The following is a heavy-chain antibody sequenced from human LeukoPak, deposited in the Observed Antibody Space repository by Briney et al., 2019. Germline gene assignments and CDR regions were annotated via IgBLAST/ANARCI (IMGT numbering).Heavy chain of an antibody. CDR3: TRPRSGTPFDY. CDR2: IRSKANSYAT. V-gene: IGHV3-73*01. CDR1: GFTFSGSA. J-gene: IGHJ4*02. Sequence: GGSPRLSCAASGFTFSGSAMHWVRQASGKGLEWVGRIRSKANSYATAYAASVKGRFTISRDDSKNTAYLQMNSLKTEDTAVYYCTRPRSGTPFDYWGQGTLVTVSS. D-gene: IGHD3-10*01.